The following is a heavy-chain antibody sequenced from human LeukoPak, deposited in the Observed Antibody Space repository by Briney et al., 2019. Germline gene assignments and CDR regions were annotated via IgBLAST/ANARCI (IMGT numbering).Heavy chain of an antibody. CDR3: ATEVDTAIRGLDY. J-gene: IGHJ4*02. CDR1: GYTFTGYY. D-gene: IGHD5-18*01. CDR2: INPNSGGT. Sequence: GASVKVSCEASGYTFTGYYMHWVRQAPGQGLEWMGWINPNSGGTNYAQKFQGRVTMTRDTSISTAYMELSRLRSDDTAVYYCATEVDTAIRGLDYWGQGTLVTVSS. V-gene: IGHV1-2*02.